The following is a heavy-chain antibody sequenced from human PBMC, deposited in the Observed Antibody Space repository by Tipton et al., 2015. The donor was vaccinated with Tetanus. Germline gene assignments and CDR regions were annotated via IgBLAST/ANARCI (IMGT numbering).Heavy chain of an antibody. CDR1: GSSMSSYY. Sequence: TLSLTCSVSGSSMSSYYWSWIRQTPGERLEWIAYITYSASTKYSPSFRSRVTMSLQASKNEFSLTMTSVTAADTAVYYCARVKVSVYGPQVNYFLDSWGQGTLVTVSS. D-gene: IGHD2-8*01. CDR2: ITYSAST. J-gene: IGHJ4*02. V-gene: IGHV4-59*01. CDR3: ARVKVSVYGPQVNYFLDS.